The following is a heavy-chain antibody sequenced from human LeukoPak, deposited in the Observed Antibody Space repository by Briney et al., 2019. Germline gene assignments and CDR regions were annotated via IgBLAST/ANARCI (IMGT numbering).Heavy chain of an antibody. CDR2: IYYSGST. CDR3: ATGSTSGWPPLYYFDY. V-gene: IGHV4-59*01. Sequence: SETLSLTCSVSGGSISRNYWSWIRQPPGKGLEWIGYIYYSGSTDYNPSLKSRVTISVDTSKNQFSLKLSSVTAADTAVYYCATGSTSGWPPLYYFDYWGQGTLVTVSS. J-gene: IGHJ4*02. CDR1: GGSISRNY. D-gene: IGHD6-19*01.